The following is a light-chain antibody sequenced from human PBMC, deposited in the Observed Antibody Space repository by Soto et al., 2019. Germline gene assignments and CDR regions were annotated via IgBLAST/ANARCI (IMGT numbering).Light chain of an antibody. J-gene: IGKJ2*01. CDR1: QGVSTSD. CDR3: QQHGSSPYT. CDR2: STP. V-gene: IGKV3-20*01. Sequence: VLTQSPGTLALSPGERATLSCRASQGVSTSDLAWYQHKPGQAPRRLIYSTPSRARGIPDRFSGSGSGTDFTLSISRLEPEDFAVYYCQQHGSSPYTFGQGTKLEIK.